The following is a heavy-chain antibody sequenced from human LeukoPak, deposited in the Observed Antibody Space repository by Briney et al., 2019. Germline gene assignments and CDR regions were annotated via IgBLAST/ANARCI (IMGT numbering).Heavy chain of an antibody. CDR3: ARDHRTVTTTPGDVYYYYYGMDV. J-gene: IGHJ6*02. Sequence: SQTLSLTCAVSGGSTSSGGYSWSWIRQPPGKGLEWIGYIYHSGSTYYNPSLKSRVTISVDRSKNQFSLKLSSVTAADTAVYYCARDHRTVTTTPGDVYYYYYGMDVWGQGTTVTVSS. V-gene: IGHV4-30-2*01. CDR2: IYHSGST. D-gene: IGHD4-17*01. CDR1: GGSTSSGGYS.